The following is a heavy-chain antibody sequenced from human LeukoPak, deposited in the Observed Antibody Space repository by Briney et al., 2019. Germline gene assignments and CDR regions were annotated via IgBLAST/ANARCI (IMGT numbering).Heavy chain of an antibody. V-gene: IGHV4-59*01. J-gene: IGHJ3*02. CDR3: ARDHGGNSRAFDI. CDR2: IYYSGST. CDR1: GGSISSYY. Sequence: SETLSLTCTVSGGSISSYYWSWIRQPPGKGLEWIGYIYYSGSTNYNPSLKSRVTISVDTSKNQFSLKLSSVTAADTAVYYCARDHGGNSRAFDIWGQGTMVTVSS. D-gene: IGHD4-23*01.